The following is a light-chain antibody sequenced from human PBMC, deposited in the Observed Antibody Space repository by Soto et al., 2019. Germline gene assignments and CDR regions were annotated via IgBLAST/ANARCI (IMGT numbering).Light chain of an antibody. CDR3: HQYFGSPLT. CDR2: GAS. CDR1: QSVSSN. J-gene: IGKJ4*01. Sequence: EIVMTQSPATLSVSPGERATLSCRASQSVSSNLAWYQQKPGQAPRLLIYGASTRATGIPARFSGSGSGTEFTLTISSLQSEDFAVYYCHQYFGSPLTFGGGTRVEI. V-gene: IGKV3-15*01.